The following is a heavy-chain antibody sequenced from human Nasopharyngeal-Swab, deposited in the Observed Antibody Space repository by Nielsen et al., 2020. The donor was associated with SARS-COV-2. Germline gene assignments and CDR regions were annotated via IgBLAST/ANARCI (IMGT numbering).Heavy chain of an antibody. D-gene: IGHD6-13*01. CDR1: GFTFSSYA. V-gene: IGHV3-30-3*01. CDR3: ATSAADHYYYYGMDV. J-gene: IGHJ6*02. Sequence: GESLKISCAASGFTFSSYAMHWVRQAPGKGLEWVAVISYDGSNKYYADSVKGRSTISRDNSKNTLYLQMNSLRAEDTAVYYCATSAADHYYYYGMDVWGQGTTVTVSS. CDR2: ISYDGSNK.